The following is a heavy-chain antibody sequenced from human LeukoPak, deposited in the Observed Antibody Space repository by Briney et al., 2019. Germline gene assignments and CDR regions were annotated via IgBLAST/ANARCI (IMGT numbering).Heavy chain of an antibody. D-gene: IGHD6-19*01. CDR2: IYYSGST. CDR3: ARPTTGYSSEDY. CDR1: GGSISSSSYY. J-gene: IGHJ4*02. V-gene: IGHV4-39*01. Sequence: PSETLSLTCTVSGGSISSSSYYWGWIRQPPGKGLEWIGSIYYSGSTYYNPSLKSRVTISVDTSKNQFSLKLSSVTAADTAVYYCARPTTGYSSEDYWGQGTLVTVSS.